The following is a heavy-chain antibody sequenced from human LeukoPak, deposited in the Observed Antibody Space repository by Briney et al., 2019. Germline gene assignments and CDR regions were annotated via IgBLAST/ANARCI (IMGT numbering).Heavy chain of an antibody. CDR2: ISSDGSDK. V-gene: IGHV3-30*03. CDR1: GFSFSTYA. J-gene: IGHJ4*02. CDR3: ARDIGSGWHAGEFDY. Sequence: PGGSLRLSCAASGFSFSTYAMSWVRQAPGKGLEWVAVISSDGSDKYYADSVKGRFTISRDNSKNTLYLQMNSLRAEDTAVYYCARDIGSGWHAGEFDYWGQGTLVTVSS. D-gene: IGHD6-19*01.